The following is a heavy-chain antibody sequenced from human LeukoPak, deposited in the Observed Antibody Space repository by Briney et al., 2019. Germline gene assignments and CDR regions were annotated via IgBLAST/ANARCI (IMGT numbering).Heavy chain of an antibody. Sequence: PSETLSLTCSVSGGFISRYYWRWIRQPPGKGLEWIGYIYYSGSHNYNPSLKSRVTISVDTSKNQFSLKLSSVTAADTAVYYCARQRFDYYDSSGYYYGFDYWGQGTLVTVSP. V-gene: IGHV4-59*01. J-gene: IGHJ4*02. CDR1: GGFISRYY. CDR2: IYYSGSH. CDR3: ARQRFDYYDSSGYYYGFDY. D-gene: IGHD3-22*01.